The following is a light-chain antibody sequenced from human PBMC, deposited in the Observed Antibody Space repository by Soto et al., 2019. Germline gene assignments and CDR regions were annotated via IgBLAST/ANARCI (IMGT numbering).Light chain of an antibody. CDR1: QSVSSY. V-gene: IGKV3-11*01. CDR2: DAS. Sequence: EIVLTQSPATLSFSPGERATLSCRASQSVSSYLAWYQHKPGQAPRLLIYDASSRATDIPARFSGSGSGTDFTLTISSLEPEDFAIYYCQQRSNWPSISFGQGTRLEIK. CDR3: QQRSNWPSIS. J-gene: IGKJ5*01.